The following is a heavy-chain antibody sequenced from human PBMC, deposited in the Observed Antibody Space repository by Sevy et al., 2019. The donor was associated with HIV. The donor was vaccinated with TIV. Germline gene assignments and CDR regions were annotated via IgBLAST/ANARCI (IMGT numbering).Heavy chain of an antibody. Sequence: GRSLRLSCAASGFTFSSYGMHWVRQAPGKGLEWVAVISYDGSNKYYADSVKGRFTISRDNSKNTLYLQMNSLRAEDTAVYYCAKDGRIAARPGYWGQGTLVTVSS. CDR3: AKDGRIAARPGY. D-gene: IGHD6-6*01. V-gene: IGHV3-30*18. CDR1: GFTFSSYG. J-gene: IGHJ4*02. CDR2: ISYDGSNK.